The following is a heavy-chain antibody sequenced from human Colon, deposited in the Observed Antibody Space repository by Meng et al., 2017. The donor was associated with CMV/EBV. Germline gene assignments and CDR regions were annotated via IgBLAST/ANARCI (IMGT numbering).Heavy chain of an antibody. CDR1: GFSVSAFS. Sequence: GESLKISCVVSGFSVSAFSMNWVRQAPGKGPEWIAHIGLGNEVVYGDSVRGRFTISRDNAKNSLFLQMNSLRAEDSAFYYCARGGCTSTNCHPHHWGQGTLVTVSS. V-gene: IGHV3-48*01. J-gene: IGHJ5*02. D-gene: IGHD2-2*01. CDR3: ARGGCTSTNCHPHH. CDR2: IGLGNEVV.